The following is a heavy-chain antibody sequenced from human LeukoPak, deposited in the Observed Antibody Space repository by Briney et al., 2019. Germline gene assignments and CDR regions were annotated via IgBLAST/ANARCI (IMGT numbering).Heavy chain of an antibody. V-gene: IGHV4-59*01. Sequence: PSETLSLTCTVSGGSISSYYWSWIRQPPGKGLEWIGYIYYSGSTNYNPSLKSRVTISVDTSKNQFSLKLSSVTAADTAVYYCARCIYDILTGYFHYYFDYWGQGTLVTVSS. CDR1: GGSISSYY. J-gene: IGHJ4*02. CDR3: ARCIYDILTGYFHYYFDY. CDR2: IYYSGST. D-gene: IGHD3-9*01.